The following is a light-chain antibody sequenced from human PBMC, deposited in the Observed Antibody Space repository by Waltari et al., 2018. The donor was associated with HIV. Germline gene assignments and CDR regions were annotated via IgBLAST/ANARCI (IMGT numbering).Light chain of an antibody. Sequence: SYELTQPPSVSVSPGQTASITCSGDKLGDKYACWYQQKPGQSPVLVIYQDSKRPSGIPGRVSGSNAGNTATLTISGTQAMDEADYYCQAWDSSTANWVFGGGTKLTVL. V-gene: IGLV3-1*01. CDR3: QAWDSSTANWV. J-gene: IGLJ3*02. CDR2: QDS. CDR1: KLGDKY.